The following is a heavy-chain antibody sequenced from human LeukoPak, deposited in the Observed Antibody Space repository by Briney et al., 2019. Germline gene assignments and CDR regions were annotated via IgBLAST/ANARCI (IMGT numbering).Heavy chain of an antibody. D-gene: IGHD1-7*01. V-gene: IGHV1-18*01. Sequence: AASVKVSCKASGYTFTSYGISWVRQAPGQGLEWMGWISAYNGNTNYAQKLQGRVTMTTDTSTSTAYMELRSLRSDDTAVYYCARVRGTTRLWYFDLWAVAPWSLSPQ. CDR1: GYTFTSYG. J-gene: IGHJ2*01. CDR3: ARVRGTTRLWYFDL. CDR2: ISAYNGNT.